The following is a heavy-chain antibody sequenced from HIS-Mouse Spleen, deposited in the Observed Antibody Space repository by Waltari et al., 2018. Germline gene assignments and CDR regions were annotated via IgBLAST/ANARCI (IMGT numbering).Heavy chain of an antibody. D-gene: IGHD3-10*01. J-gene: IGHJ3*02. V-gene: IGHV4-34*01. CDR1: VGSSSGSY. Sequence: QVQLQPWGAGLLKPSETLSLTCPVYVGSSSGSYWGWNTQPPGKGLERIGEINHSGSTNYNPSLKSRVTISVDTSKNQFSLKLSSVTAADTAVYYCARGGPRGLNAFDIWGQGTMVTVSS. CDR3: ARGGPRGLNAFDI. CDR2: INHSGST.